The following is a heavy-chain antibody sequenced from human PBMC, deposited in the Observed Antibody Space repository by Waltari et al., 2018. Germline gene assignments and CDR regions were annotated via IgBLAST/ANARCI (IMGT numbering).Heavy chain of an antibody. Sequence: QVQLVESGGGVVQPGGSLRLSCAASGFTFSRYGMHWVRQAPGKGLEWVAFIRYDGSNKYYADSVKGRFTISRDNSKNTLYLQMNSLRAEDTAVYYCAKDLGYWGQGTLVTVSS. V-gene: IGHV3-30*02. D-gene: IGHD7-27*01. CDR1: GFTFSRYG. J-gene: IGHJ4*02. CDR2: IRYDGSNK. CDR3: AKDLGY.